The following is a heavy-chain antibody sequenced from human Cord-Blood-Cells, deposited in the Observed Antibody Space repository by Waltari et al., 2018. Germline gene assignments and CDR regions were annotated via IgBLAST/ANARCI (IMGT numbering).Heavy chain of an antibody. Sequence: QVQLVQSGAEVKKPGASVKVSCKASGYTFTGYYMHWVRQAPGQGLEWMGRLNPNSGGTNYAQKFQGRVTMTRDTSISTAYMELSRLRSDDTAVYYCARVSGYCSSTSCYAFDIWGQGTMVTVSS. J-gene: IGHJ3*02. CDR3: ARVSGYCSSTSCYAFDI. D-gene: IGHD2-2*01. V-gene: IGHV1-2*06. CDR2: LNPNSGGT. CDR1: GYTFTGYY.